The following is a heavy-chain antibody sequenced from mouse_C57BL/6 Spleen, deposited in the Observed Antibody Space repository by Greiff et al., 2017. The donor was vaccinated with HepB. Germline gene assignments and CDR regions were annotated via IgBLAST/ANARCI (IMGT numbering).Heavy chain of an antibody. CDR3: AREGDGVYDFDY. D-gene: IGHD2-3*01. CDR2: IYPSDSET. CDR1: GYTFTSYW. Sequence: QVQLKQPGAELVRPGSSVKLSCKASGYTFTSYWMDWVKQRPGQGLEWIGNIYPSDSETHYNQKFKDKATLTVDKSSSTAYIQLSSLTSDDSSVYYCAREGDGVYDFDYWGQGTTLTVST. V-gene: IGHV1-61*01. J-gene: IGHJ2*01.